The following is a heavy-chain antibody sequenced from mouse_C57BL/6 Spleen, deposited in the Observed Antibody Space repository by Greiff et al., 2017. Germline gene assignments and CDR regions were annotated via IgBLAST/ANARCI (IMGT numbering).Heavy chain of an antibody. CDR1: GYTFTSYW. D-gene: IGHD1-1*01. CDR3: ARQIYYYGSSYWYFDV. J-gene: IGHJ1*03. V-gene: IGHV1-61*01. CDR2: IYPSDSET. Sequence: VQLQESGAELVRPGSSVKLSCKASGYTFTSYWMDWVKQRPGQGLEWIGNIYPSDSETHYNQKFKDKATLTVDKSSSTAYMQLSSLTSEDSAVYYCARQIYYYGSSYWYFDVWGTGTTVTVSS.